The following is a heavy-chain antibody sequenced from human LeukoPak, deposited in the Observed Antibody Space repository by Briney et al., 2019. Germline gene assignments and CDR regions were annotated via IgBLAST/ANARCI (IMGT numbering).Heavy chain of an antibody. J-gene: IGHJ4*02. V-gene: IGHV4-59*08. CDR3: ARRNWNHSYYFDY. D-gene: IGHD1-14*01. Sequence: SSETLSLTGARYGGAISSYYWSWVGQPPGKGLEWIGYIYYRGSTNYNPSLKSRVTISVDTSKNQFSLKLSSVTAADTAVYYCARRNWNHSYYFDYWGQGTLVTVSS. CDR1: GGAISSYY. CDR2: IYYRGST.